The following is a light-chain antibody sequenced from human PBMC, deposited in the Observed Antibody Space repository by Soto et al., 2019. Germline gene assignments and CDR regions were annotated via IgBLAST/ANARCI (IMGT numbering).Light chain of an antibody. J-gene: IGLJ1*01. CDR2: AVS. V-gene: IGLV2-14*01. Sequence: QSVLSQPASVSGSPGQSITISCTGTSSDVGGYNYVSWYQQYSGKAPKLMIYAVSDRPSGVSNRFSGSKSGNAASLTISGLQAEDEADYYCSSYTTSGTYVFGTGTKLTVL. CDR1: SSDVGGYNY. CDR3: SSYTTSGTYV.